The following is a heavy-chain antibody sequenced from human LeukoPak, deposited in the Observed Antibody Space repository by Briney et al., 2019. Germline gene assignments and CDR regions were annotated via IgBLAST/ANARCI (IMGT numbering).Heavy chain of an antibody. CDR2: ISWNSGSI. J-gene: IGHJ6*02. CDR3: AKDGYCSSTSCYVTGGMDV. D-gene: IGHD2-2*01. Sequence: GGSLRLSCTASGFTFDDYAMHWVRQAPGKGLEWVSGISWNSGSIGYADSVKGRFTISRDNAKNSLYLQMNSLRAEDTALYYCAKDGYCSSTSCYVTGGMDVWGQGTTVTVSS. V-gene: IGHV3-9*01. CDR1: GFTFDDYA.